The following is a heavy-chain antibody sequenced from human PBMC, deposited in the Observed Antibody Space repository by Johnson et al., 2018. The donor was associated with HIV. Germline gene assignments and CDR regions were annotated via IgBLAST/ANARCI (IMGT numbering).Heavy chain of an antibody. CDR1: GFTFSSYA. D-gene: IGHD1-26*01. CDR3: ARDRTGGSYPRAFDI. V-gene: IGHV3-30*04. CDR2: ISYDGTSK. Sequence: QVQLVESGGGLVQPGRSLRLSCAASGFTFSSYAMHWVRQAPGKGLEWVAVISYDGTSKYQADSVKGRFTISRDNSKNTLFMQMNSLRAEDTALYYCARDRTGGSYPRAFDIWGQGTMVTVSS. J-gene: IGHJ3*02.